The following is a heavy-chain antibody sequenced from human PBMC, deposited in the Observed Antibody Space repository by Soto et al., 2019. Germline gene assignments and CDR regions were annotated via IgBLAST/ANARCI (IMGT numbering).Heavy chain of an antibody. CDR2: ISAYNGNT. Sequence: QVQLVQSGAEVKKPGASVKVSCKASGYTFTSYGISWVRQAPGQGLEWMGWISAYNGNTNYAQKLQRRVTMTTDTSTSTAYMELRSLRSDDTAVYYCARVPMNYDILTGWAVTNWFDPWGQGTLVTVSS. D-gene: IGHD3-9*01. V-gene: IGHV1-18*04. J-gene: IGHJ5*02. CDR1: GYTFTSYG. CDR3: ARVPMNYDILTGWAVTNWFDP.